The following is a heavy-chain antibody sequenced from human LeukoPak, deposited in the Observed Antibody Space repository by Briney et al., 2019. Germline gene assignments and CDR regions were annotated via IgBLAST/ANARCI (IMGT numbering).Heavy chain of an antibody. D-gene: IGHD3-10*01. CDR3: VREVLYYYGAERLFWFDP. V-gene: IGHV3-11*04. CDR1: GFTFDDYG. J-gene: IGHJ5*02. CDR2: ISSSGSTI. Sequence: GGSLRLSCAASGFTFDDYGMSWVRQAPGKGLEWVSYISSSGSTIYYADSVKGRFTTSRDNAKNSLYLQMNSLRVEDTAVYYCVREVLYYYGAERLFWFDPWGQGTLVTVSS.